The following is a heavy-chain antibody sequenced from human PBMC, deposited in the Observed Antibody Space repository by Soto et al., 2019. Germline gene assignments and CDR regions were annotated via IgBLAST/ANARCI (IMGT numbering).Heavy chain of an antibody. V-gene: IGHV1-18*01. CDR2: ISAYNGNT. Sequence: SVKVSCKASGYTFTSYGISWVRQAPGQGLEWMGWISAYNGNTNYAQKLQGRVTMTTDTSTSTAYMELRSLRSDDTAVYYCATGPGRLLSTMVRGGISQPAVHYWGHGSRVTVSA. CDR3: ATGPGRLLSTMVRGGISQPAVHY. D-gene: IGHD3-10*01. J-gene: IGHJ4*01. CDR1: GYTFTSYG.